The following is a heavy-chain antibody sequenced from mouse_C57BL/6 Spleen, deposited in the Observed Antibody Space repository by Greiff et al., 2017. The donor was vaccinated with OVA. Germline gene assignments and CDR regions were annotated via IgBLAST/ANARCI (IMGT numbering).Heavy chain of an antibody. J-gene: IGHJ2*01. CDR3: ARDWGYYFDY. V-gene: IGHV5-4*01. CDR1: GFTFSSYA. CDR2: ISDGGSYT. Sequence: EVHLVESGGGLVKPGGSLKLSCAASGFTFSSYAMSWVRQTPEKRLEWVATISDGGSYTYYPDNVKGRFTISRDNAKNNLYLQMSHLKSEDTAMYYCARDWGYYFDYWGQGTTLTVSS.